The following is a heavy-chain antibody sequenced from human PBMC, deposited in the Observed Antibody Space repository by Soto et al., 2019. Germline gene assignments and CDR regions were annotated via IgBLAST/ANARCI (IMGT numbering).Heavy chain of an antibody. CDR3: ARAERYSGYDIDGYGMDV. V-gene: IGHV1-69*13. D-gene: IGHD5-12*01. CDR2: IIPIFGTA. CDR1: GGTFSSYA. J-gene: IGHJ6*02. Sequence: ASVKVSCKASGGTFSSYAISWVRQAPGQGLEWMGGIIPIFGTANYAQKFQGGVTITADESTSTAYMELSSLRSEDTAVYYCARAERYSGYDIDGYGMDVWGQGTTVTVSS.